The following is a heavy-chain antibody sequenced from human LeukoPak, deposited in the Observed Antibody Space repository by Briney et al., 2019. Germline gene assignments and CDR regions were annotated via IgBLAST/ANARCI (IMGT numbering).Heavy chain of an antibody. J-gene: IGHJ3*02. CDR2: IYYSGST. CDR1: GGSISSSSYY. Sequence: SETLSLTCTVSGGSISSSSYYWGWIRQPPGKGLEWIGSIYYSGSTYYNPFLKSRVTISVDTSKNQFSLKLSSVTAADTAVYYCARSRDGYNDPAFDIWGQGTMVTVSS. V-gene: IGHV4-39*07. CDR3: ARSRDGYNDPAFDI. D-gene: IGHD5-24*01.